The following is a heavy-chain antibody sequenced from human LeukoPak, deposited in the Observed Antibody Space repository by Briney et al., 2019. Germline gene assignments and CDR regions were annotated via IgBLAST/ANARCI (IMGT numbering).Heavy chain of an antibody. V-gene: IGHV1-18*01. Sequence: ASVKVSCKASGGTFSSYAISWVRQAPGQGLEWMGWISAYNGNTNYAQKLQGRVTMTTDTSTSTAYMELRSLRSDDTAVYYCARGYYDSSGYYYAEYYFDYWGQGTLVTVSS. CDR1: GGTFSSYA. J-gene: IGHJ4*02. CDR3: ARGYYDSSGYYYAEYYFDY. CDR2: ISAYNGNT. D-gene: IGHD3-22*01.